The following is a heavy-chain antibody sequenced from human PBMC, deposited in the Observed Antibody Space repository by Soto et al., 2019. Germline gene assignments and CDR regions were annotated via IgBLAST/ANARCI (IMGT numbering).Heavy chain of an antibody. CDR3: ARTGYSSSWYRWFDH. CDR2: IYSGGST. V-gene: IGHV3-53*01. CDR1: GFTVSSNY. J-gene: IGHJ5*02. D-gene: IGHD6-13*01. Sequence: GGSLRLSCAASGFTVSSNYMSWVRQAPGKGLEWVSVIYSGGSTYYADSVKGRFTISRDNSKNTLYLQMDSLRAEDTAVYYCARTGYSSSWYRWFDHWGQETLVTVSS.